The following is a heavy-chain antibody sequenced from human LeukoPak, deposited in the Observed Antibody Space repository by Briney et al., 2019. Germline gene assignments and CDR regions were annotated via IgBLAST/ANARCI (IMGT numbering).Heavy chain of an antibody. CDR3: ARGYDSSGYWGYPFDY. V-gene: IGHV1-69*13. D-gene: IGHD3-22*01. Sequence: SVKVSCKASGYTFTSYDINWVRQAPGQGLEWMGGIIPIFGTANYAQKFQGRVTITADESTSTAYMELSSLRSEDTAVYYCARGYDSSGYWGYPFDYWGQGTLVTVSS. CDR1: GYTFTSYD. CDR2: IIPIFGTA. J-gene: IGHJ4*02.